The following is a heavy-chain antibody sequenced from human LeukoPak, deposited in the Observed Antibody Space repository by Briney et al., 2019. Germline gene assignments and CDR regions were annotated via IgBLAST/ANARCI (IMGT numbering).Heavy chain of an antibody. CDR1: GGSFSGYY. D-gene: IGHD1-14*01. V-gene: IGHV4-34*01. Sequence: SETLSLTCAVYGGSFSGYYWSWIRQPPGKGLEWIGEINHSGSTNYNPSLKSRVTISVDTSKNQFSLKLSSVTAADTAVYYCAREGRGEPTMGAFDIWGQGTMVTVSS. J-gene: IGHJ3*02. CDR2: INHSGST. CDR3: AREGRGEPTMGAFDI.